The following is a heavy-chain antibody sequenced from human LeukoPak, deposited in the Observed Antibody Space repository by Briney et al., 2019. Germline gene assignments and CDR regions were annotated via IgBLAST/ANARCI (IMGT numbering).Heavy chain of an antibody. V-gene: IGHV3-30*18. CDR3: AKGARVYDILTGYYLYYYYGMDV. CDR1: GFTFSSYG. D-gene: IGHD3-9*01. J-gene: IGHJ6*02. Sequence: AGGSLRLSCAASGFTFSSYGMHWVRQAPGKGLEWVAVISYDGSNKYYADSVKGRFTISRDNSRNTLYLQMNSLRAEDTAVYYCAKGARVYDILTGYYLYYYYGMDVWGQGTTVTVSS. CDR2: ISYDGSNK.